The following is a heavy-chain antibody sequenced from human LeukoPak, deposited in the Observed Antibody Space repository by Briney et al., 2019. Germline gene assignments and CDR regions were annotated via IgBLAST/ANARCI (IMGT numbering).Heavy chain of an antibody. CDR1: GFTFSSYE. Sequence: PGGSLRLSCAASGFTFSSYEMNWVRRAPGKGLEWVSYISSSSSTIYYADSVKGRFTISRDNAKNSLYLQMNSLRAEDTAVYYCARVWSTMGSLTMDYWGQGTLVTVSS. D-gene: IGHD3-10*01. CDR3: ARVWSTMGSLTMDY. V-gene: IGHV3-48*01. CDR2: ISSSSSTI. J-gene: IGHJ4*02.